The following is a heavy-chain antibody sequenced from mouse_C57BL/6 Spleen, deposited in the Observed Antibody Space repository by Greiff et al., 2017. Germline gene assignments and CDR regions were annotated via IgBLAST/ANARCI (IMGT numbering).Heavy chain of an antibody. Sequence: QVQLQQSGAELVKPGASVKMPCKASGYTFTSYWITWVKQRPGQGLEWIGDIYPGSGSTNYNEKFKSKATLTVDTSSSTAYMQLSSLTSEDSAVYYCARGDYGNYFFFDYWGQGTTLTVSS. CDR1: GYTFTSYW. CDR3: ARGDYGNYFFFDY. CDR2: IYPGSGST. V-gene: IGHV1-55*01. D-gene: IGHD2-1*01. J-gene: IGHJ2*01.